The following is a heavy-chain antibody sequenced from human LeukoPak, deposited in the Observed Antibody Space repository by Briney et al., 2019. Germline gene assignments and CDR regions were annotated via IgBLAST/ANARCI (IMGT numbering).Heavy chain of an antibody. V-gene: IGHV4-61*02. J-gene: IGHJ4*02. D-gene: IGHD3-9*01. CDR1: GGSISSGSYY. CDR2: IYTSGST. Sequence: PSETLSLTCTVSGGSISSGSYYWSWIRQPAGKGLEWIGRIYTSGSTNYNPSLKSRVTISVDTSKNQFSLKLSSVTAADTAVYYCARLDILTGYYFGDFDYWGQGTLVTVSS. CDR3: ARLDILTGYYFGDFDY.